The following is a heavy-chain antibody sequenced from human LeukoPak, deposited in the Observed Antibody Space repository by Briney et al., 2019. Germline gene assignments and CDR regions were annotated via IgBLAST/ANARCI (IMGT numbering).Heavy chain of an antibody. Sequence: SETLSLTCTVSGGSISSYYWSWIRQPAGKGLEWIGRIYTSGSTNYNPSLKSRVTMSVDTSKNQFSLKLSSVTAADTAVYYCAREARFLEWLHRPFDPWGQGTLVTVSS. J-gene: IGHJ5*02. V-gene: IGHV4-4*07. CDR2: IYTSGST. CDR3: AREARFLEWLHRPFDP. D-gene: IGHD3-3*01. CDR1: GGSISSYY.